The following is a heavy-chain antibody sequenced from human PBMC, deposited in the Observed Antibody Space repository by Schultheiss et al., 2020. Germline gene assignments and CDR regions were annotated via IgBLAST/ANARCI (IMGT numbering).Heavy chain of an antibody. CDR3: ARGSPTQQLVVDY. CDR2: ISGSGGST. J-gene: IGHJ4*02. D-gene: IGHD6-13*01. V-gene: IGHV3-23*01. Sequence: GGSLRLSCAASGFTFDDYAMHWVRQAPGKGLEWVSGISGSGGSTYYADSVKGRFTISRDNSRNTMYLQMNSLRSDDTAVYYCARGSPTQQLVVDYWGQGTLVTVSS. CDR1: GFTFDDYA.